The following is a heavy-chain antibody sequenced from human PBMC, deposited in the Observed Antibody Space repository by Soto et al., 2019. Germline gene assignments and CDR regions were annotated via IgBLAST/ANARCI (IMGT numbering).Heavy chain of an antibody. CDR2: IDPSDSYT. CDR1: GYSFTSYW. Sequence: GESVKISCKGSGYSFTSYWISWVRQMPGKGLEWMGRIDPSDSYTNYSPSFQGHVTISADKSISTAYLQWSSLKASDTAMYYCARWVEYYYDSSAPDYWGQGTLVTVSS. CDR3: ARWVEYYYDSSAPDY. V-gene: IGHV5-10-1*01. D-gene: IGHD3-22*01. J-gene: IGHJ4*02.